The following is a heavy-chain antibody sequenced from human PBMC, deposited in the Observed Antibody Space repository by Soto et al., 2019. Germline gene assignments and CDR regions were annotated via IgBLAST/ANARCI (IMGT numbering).Heavy chain of an antibody. Sequence: QVQLVQSGAEVQTPGSSLKVSCTVSGTRFSNYVISWVRQAPGQGLEWLGRIIPIFNTTQYPQKLQGRVTITADKSTNTASLELSSLRFDDTAVYYCAREGRGKKAGYNGLVSLGYWGQETPVTVSS. CDR3: AREGRGKKAGYNGLVSLGY. CDR1: GTRFSNYV. CDR2: IIPIFNTT. J-gene: IGHJ4*02. D-gene: IGHD2-2*02. V-gene: IGHV1-69*06.